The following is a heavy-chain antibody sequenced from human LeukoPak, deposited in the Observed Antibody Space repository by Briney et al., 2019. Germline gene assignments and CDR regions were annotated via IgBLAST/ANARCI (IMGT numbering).Heavy chain of an antibody. D-gene: IGHD5-18*01. CDR1: GRSLNTYY. J-gene: IGHJ4*02. CDR3: ARERYHGYSYVHVLDF. CDR2: VNSSVDK. Sequence: SDTLSLTCTVSGRSLNTYYWTWIRQTAGGGLEWIGQVNSSVDKTYNPPLRSRVSLSLSNSKNHSFLTMASVTDADPGVYFCARERYHGYSYVHVLDFWGRGSQVTVCS. V-gene: IGHV4-4*07.